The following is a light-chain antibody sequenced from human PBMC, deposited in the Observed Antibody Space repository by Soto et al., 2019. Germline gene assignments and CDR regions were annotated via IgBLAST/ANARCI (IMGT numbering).Light chain of an antibody. Sequence: QSVLTQPRSVSGSPGQSVTISCTGTSSDVGNYNYVSWYQQHPGKAPKLMIYDVSKRPSGVPDRFSGSKSGNTASLTISGLQAEDETDYYCCSYAGSYTLVFGTGTKVTVL. CDR3: CSYAGSYTLV. V-gene: IGLV2-11*01. J-gene: IGLJ1*01. CDR1: SSDVGNYNY. CDR2: DVS.